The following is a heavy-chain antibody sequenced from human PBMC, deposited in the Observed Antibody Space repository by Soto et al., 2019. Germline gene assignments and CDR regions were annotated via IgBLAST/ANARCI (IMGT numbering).Heavy chain of an antibody. Sequence: GGSLRLSCAASGFTFSDYYMSWIRQAPGKGLEWVSYISSSGRTIYYADCVKGRFTISRDNAKNSLYLQTNSLRAEGTAVYYCARVPYCSSTGCQYYFDYWGQGTLVTVSS. CDR1: GFTFSDYY. CDR3: ARVPYCSSTGCQYYFDY. CDR2: ISSSGRTI. V-gene: IGHV3-11*01. J-gene: IGHJ4*02. D-gene: IGHD2-2*01.